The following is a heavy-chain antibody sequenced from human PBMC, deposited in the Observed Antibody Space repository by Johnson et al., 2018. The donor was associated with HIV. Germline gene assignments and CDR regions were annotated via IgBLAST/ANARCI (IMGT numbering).Heavy chain of an antibody. J-gene: IGHJ3*02. Sequence: MLLVESGGGLVQPGGSLRLSCAASGFTFSSYDMHWVRQATGKGLEWVSAIGTAGDTYYPGSVKGRLTISRDNSKNTLYLQMNSLRVEDTAVYYCARDQAGRGDAFDIWGQGTMVTVSS. D-gene: IGHD6-13*01. CDR2: IGTAGDT. CDR3: ARDQAGRGDAFDI. CDR1: GFTFSSYD. V-gene: IGHV3-13*01.